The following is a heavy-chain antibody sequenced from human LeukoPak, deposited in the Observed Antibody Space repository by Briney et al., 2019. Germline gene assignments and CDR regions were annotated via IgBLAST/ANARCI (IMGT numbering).Heavy chain of an antibody. J-gene: IGHJ4*02. D-gene: IGHD2-2*02. V-gene: IGHV3-21*01. CDR3: AKSSYTTIFASFDY. Sequence: PGGSLRLSCAASGFTFSSYSMNWVRQAPGKGLEWVSSISSSSSYIYYADSVKGRFTISRDNAKNSLYLQMNSLRAEDTAVYYCAKSSYTTIFASFDYWGQGTLVTVSS. CDR2: ISSSSSYI. CDR1: GFTFSSYS.